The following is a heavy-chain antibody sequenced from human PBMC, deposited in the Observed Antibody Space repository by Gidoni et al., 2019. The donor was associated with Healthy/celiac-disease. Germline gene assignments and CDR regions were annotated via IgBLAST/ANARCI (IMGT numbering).Heavy chain of an antibody. J-gene: IGHJ3*02. CDR3: ARGPRYCTGGVCYFYAFDI. V-gene: IGHV3-7*01. Sequence: EMQLVESGGDLVQPGGSLRLSCAASGFSFSSSCLSWVRQAPGTGLEWVANINQDGSEKYYVDSVKGRFTISRDNAKNSLYLQMNSLRAEDTAVYYCARGPRYCTGGVCYFYAFDIWGQGTMVTVSS. CDR2: INQDGSEK. CDR1: GFSFSSSC. D-gene: IGHD2-8*02.